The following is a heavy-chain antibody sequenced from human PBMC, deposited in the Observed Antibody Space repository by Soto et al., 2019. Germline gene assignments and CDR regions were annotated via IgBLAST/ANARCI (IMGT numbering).Heavy chain of an antibody. Sequence: SETLSLTCAVYGGSFSGYYWSWIRQPPGKGLEWIGEINHSGSTNYNPSLKSRVTISVDTSKNQISLKLSSVTAADTAVYYCARARGTQGYHYYMDVWAKGTTVTVSS. J-gene: IGHJ6*03. CDR2: INHSGST. V-gene: IGHV4-34*01. CDR1: GGSFSGYY. D-gene: IGHD3-16*01. CDR3: ARARGTQGYHYYMDV.